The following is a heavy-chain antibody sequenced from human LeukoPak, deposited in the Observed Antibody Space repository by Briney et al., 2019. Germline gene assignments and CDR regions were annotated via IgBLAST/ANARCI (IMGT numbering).Heavy chain of an antibody. CDR2: IWYDGSNK. D-gene: IGHD4-17*01. J-gene: IGHJ4*02. CDR1: GFTFSGYG. Sequence: GRSLRLSCAASGFTFSGYGMHWVRQAPGKGLEWVAVIWYDGSNKYYADSVKGRFTISRDNSKNTLYLQMNSLRAEDTAVYYCAKSLHDYGDAGVDYWGQGTLVTVSS. CDR3: AKSLHDYGDAGVDY. V-gene: IGHV3-33*06.